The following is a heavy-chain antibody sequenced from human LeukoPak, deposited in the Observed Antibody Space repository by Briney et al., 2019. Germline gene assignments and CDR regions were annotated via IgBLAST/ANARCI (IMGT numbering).Heavy chain of an antibody. CDR3: AKVKGTTDAFDI. CDR1: GFTFDDYA. V-gene: IGHV3-9*01. D-gene: IGHD4-11*01. CDR2: ISWNSGSI. J-gene: IGHJ3*02. Sequence: GRSLRLSCAASGFTFDDYAMHWVRHAPGKGLEWVSGISWNSGSIGYADSVKGRFTISRDNAKNSLYLQMNSLRAEDTALYYCAKVKGTTDAFDIWGQGTMVTVSS.